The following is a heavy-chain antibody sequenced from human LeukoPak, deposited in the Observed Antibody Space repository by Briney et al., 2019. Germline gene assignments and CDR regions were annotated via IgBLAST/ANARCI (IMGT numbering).Heavy chain of an antibody. Sequence: GGSLRLSCAASGFTFSSYEMNWVRQAPGKGLEWVSYISSSGSTKYYAGSVQGRFTISRDNHQNSLYLPINSQRAEHTDGYFCARGFGDWGQGTLVTVAS. CDR3: ARGFGD. J-gene: IGHJ4*02. V-gene: IGHV3-48*03. D-gene: IGHD3-10*01. CDR1: GFTFSSYE. CDR2: ISSSGSTK.